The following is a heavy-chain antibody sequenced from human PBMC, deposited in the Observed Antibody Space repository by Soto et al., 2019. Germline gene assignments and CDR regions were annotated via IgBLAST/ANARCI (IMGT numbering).Heavy chain of an antibody. D-gene: IGHD5-12*01. CDR3: ARDRRWLRPYYYYGMDV. Sequence: GGSLRLSCAASGFTVSSNYMSWVRQAPGKGLEWVSVIYSGGSTYYADSVKGRFTISRDNSKNTLYLQMNSLRAEDTAVYYCARDRRWLRPYYYYGMDVWGQGTTVTVSS. CDR2: IYSGGST. CDR1: GFTVSSNY. J-gene: IGHJ6*02. V-gene: IGHV3-53*01.